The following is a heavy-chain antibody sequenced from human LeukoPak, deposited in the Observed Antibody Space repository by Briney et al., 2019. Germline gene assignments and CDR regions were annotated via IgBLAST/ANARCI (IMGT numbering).Heavy chain of an antibody. J-gene: IGHJ4*02. Sequence: GGSLRLSCAVSGFSLSNYAMGWVRQAPGKGLEWVSLIIASSGSTVYADSVKGRFTISRDNSKNTLYLQMNSLRAEDTAVYYCAKGAYDYVEIGYFDHWGQGTLVTVSS. V-gene: IGHV3-23*01. CDR3: AKGAYDYVEIGYFDH. CDR1: GFSLSNYA. CDR2: IIASSGST. D-gene: IGHD5-12*01.